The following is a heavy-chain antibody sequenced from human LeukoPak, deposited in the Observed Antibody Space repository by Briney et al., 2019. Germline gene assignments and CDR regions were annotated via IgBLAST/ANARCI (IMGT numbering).Heavy chain of an antibody. J-gene: IGHJ3*02. V-gene: IGHV1-69*04. Sequence: SVNVSCKASGGTFSSYAISWVRQAPGQGLEWMGRIIPILGIANYAQTFQGRVTITADKSTSTAYMELSSLRSEDTAVYYCARAPRGFGECDAFDIWGQGTMVTVSS. CDR2: IIPILGIA. CDR3: ARAPRGFGECDAFDI. D-gene: IGHD3-10*01. CDR1: GGTFSSYA.